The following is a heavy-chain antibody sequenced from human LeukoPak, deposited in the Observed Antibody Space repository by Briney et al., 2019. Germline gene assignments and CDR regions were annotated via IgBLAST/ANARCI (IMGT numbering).Heavy chain of an antibody. D-gene: IGHD3-22*01. J-gene: IGHJ4*02. CDR1: GFTFSSYS. Sequence: GGSLRLSCAASGFTFSSYSMNWVRQAPGKGLEWVAVISYDGSNKYYADSVKGRFTISRDNSKNTLYLQMNSLRAEDTAVYYCAKDYYDSSGYPYWGQGTLVTVSS. CDR2: ISYDGSNK. V-gene: IGHV3-30*18. CDR3: AKDYYDSSGYPY.